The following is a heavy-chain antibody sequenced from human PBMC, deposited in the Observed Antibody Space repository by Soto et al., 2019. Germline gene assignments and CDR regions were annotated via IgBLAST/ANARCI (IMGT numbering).Heavy chain of an antibody. Sequence: PGESLKISCKGSGYSFTSYCIGWVRQMPGKGLEWMGIIYPGDSDTRYSPSFQGQVTISADKSISTAYLQWSSLKASDTAMYYCARGPGYCSSTSCPNRFDYWGQGTLVTVSS. CDR3: ARGPGYCSSTSCPNRFDY. CDR1: GYSFTSYC. V-gene: IGHV5-51*01. CDR2: IYPGDSDT. J-gene: IGHJ4*02. D-gene: IGHD2-2*01.